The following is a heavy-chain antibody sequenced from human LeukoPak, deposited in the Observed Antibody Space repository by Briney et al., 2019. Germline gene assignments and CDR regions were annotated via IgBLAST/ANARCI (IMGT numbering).Heavy chain of an antibody. CDR1: GASLNGHY. V-gene: IGHV4-59*11. CDR2: IYYSGST. CDR3: ARGPYYYGSGSQIDY. D-gene: IGHD3-10*01. J-gene: IGHJ4*02. Sequence: SETLSLTCAVYGASLNGHYWSWIRQPPGKGLEWIGYIYYSGSTNYNPSLKSRVTISVDTSKNQLSLKLSSVTAADTAVYYCARGPYYYGSGSQIDYWGQGTLVTVSS.